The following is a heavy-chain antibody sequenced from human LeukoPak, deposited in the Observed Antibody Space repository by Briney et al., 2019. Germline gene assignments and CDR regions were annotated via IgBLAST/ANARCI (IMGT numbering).Heavy chain of an antibody. CDR2: ISGSGGNT. Sequence: GGSLSLSCAASGFTFSSYAMGWVRQAPGRGRVWVTSISGSGGNTYYADSVKGRFTISRDNSKNTLDLQMNSLRAEDTAVYYCAKATLLWFGAYYFDYWGQGTLVTVSS. J-gene: IGHJ4*02. CDR1: GFTFSSYA. D-gene: IGHD3-10*01. CDR3: AKATLLWFGAYYFDY. V-gene: IGHV3-23*01.